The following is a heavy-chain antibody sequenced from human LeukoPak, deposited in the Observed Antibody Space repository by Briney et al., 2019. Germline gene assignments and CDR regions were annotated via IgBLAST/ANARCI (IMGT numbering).Heavy chain of an antibody. D-gene: IGHD3-10*01. CDR3: ARGRAAFDI. J-gene: IGHJ3*02. CDR2: IYYSGST. Sequence: SETLSLTCTVSGGSISSSSYYWSWIRQPPGKGLEWIGYIYYSGSTYYNPSLKSRVTISVDTSKNQFSLKLSSVTAADTAVYYCARGRAAFDIWGQGTMVTVSS. V-gene: IGHV4-30-4*01. CDR1: GGSISSSSYY.